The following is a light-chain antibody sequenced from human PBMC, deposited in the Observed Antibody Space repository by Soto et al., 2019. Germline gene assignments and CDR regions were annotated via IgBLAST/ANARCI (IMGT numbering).Light chain of an antibody. CDR3: QQRTNWPPT. CDR1: QSVRND. J-gene: IGKJ4*01. Sequence: EMVLTQSPATLSLSPGERATLSCRASQSVRNDLVWYHQKPGQAPRVLIYSASNRATGISARFSGSGSGTDFTLTISSLEPEDFAVYYCQQRTNWPPTFGGGTKVEMK. CDR2: SAS. V-gene: IGKV3-11*01.